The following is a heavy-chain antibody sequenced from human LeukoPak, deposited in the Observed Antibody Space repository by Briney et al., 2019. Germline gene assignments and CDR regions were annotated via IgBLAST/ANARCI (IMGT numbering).Heavy chain of an antibody. CDR3: ARDFGCGSGGSWYSASYWYFDL. Sequence: GGSLTLSCAASGFTVSSNYMSWVRPAPGKGLEWVSVIYSGGSTYYPDSVKGRFTISRDNTKNTLYLQMNSLRAEDTVVYYCARDFGCGSGGSWYSASYWYFDLWGRGTMVTVSS. CDR1: GFTVSSNY. V-gene: IGHV3-53*01. CDR2: IYSGGST. J-gene: IGHJ2*01. D-gene: IGHD2-15*01.